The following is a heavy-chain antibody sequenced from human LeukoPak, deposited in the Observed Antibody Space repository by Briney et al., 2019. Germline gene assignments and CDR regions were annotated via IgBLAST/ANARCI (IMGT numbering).Heavy chain of an antibody. V-gene: IGHV4-59*01. CDR2: IYYSGST. Sequence: LETLSLTCTVSGGSISSYYWSWIRQPPGKGLEWIGYIYYSGSTNYNPSLKSRVTISVDTSKNQFSLKLSSVTAADTAVYYCARDSRTPVTFVSYGMDVWGQGTTVTVSS. CDR3: ARDSRTPVTFVSYGMDV. CDR1: GGSISSYY. D-gene: IGHD4-11*01. J-gene: IGHJ6*02.